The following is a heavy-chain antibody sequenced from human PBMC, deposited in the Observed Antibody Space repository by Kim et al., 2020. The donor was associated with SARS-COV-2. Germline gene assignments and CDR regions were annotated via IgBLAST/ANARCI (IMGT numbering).Heavy chain of an antibody. D-gene: IGHD1-1*01. CDR1: GFIFSNHG. Sequence: GGSLRLSCTTSGFIFSNHGLHWVRQAPGKGPEWVAAISYDGSNKFYGDSVKGRFTISRDDSKNTVYLQMNSLRVEDTAVYYCAKDAEIPFEIGQLYNWFDSWGQGILVTVSS. V-gene: IGHV3-30*18. J-gene: IGHJ5*02. CDR3: AKDAEIPFEIGQLYNWFDS. CDR2: ISYDGSNK.